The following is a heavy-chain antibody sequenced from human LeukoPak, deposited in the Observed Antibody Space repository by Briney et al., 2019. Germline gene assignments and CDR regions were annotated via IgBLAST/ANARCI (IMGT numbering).Heavy chain of an antibody. CDR3: ARGRTGTTDY. CDR1: GGSFSGYY. D-gene: IGHD1-7*01. CDR2: INHSGST. Sequence: ETLSLTRAVYGGSFSGYYWSWIRQPPGKGLEWIGEINHSGSTNYNPSLKSRVTISVDTSKNQFSLKLSSVTAADTAVYYCARGRTGTTDYWGQGTLVTVSS. J-gene: IGHJ4*02. V-gene: IGHV4-34*01.